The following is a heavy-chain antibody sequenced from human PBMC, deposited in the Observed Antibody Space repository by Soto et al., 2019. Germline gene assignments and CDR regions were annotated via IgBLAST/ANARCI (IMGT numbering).Heavy chain of an antibody. CDR2: ISYDGSNK. CDR1: CFPYRSYI. V-gene: IGHV3-30*18. J-gene: IGHJ6*02. CDR3: AKDLAYYDILTGNWDNYHYGMDA. Sequence: GSSMTPYCAPHCFPYRSYIMYSVCLAQATGLEWVAVISYDGSNKYYADSVKGRFTISRDNSKNTLYLQMNSLRAEDTAVYYCAKDLAYYDILTGNWDNYHYGMDAWGQGT. D-gene: IGHD3-9*01.